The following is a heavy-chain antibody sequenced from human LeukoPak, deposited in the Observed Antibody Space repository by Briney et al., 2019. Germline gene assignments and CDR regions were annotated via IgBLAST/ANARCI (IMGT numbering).Heavy chain of an antibody. CDR1: GFTFSSYT. D-gene: IGHD3-22*01. CDR3: ARAVSGYYGGIYYYYYMDV. J-gene: IGHJ6*03. V-gene: IGHV3-48*04. Sequence: GGSLRLSCAASGFTFSSYTMNWVRQAPGKGLEWVSYISSSSSTIYYADSVKGRFTISRGNAKNSLYLQMNSLRAEDTAVYYCARAVSGYYGGIYYYYYMDVWGKGTTVTVSS. CDR2: ISSSSSTI.